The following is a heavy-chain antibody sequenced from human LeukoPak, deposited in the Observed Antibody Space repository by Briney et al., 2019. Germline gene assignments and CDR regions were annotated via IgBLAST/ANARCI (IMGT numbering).Heavy chain of an antibody. Sequence: SETLSLTCTVSGGSISSSSYYWGWIRQPPGKGLEWIGSIYYSGSTYYNPSLKSRVTTSVDTSKNQFSLKLNSVTAADTAVYYCARHEYDLGSYYFANWGQGTLVTVSS. CDR2: IYYSGST. CDR3: ARHEYDLGSYYFAN. D-gene: IGHD3-10*01. CDR1: GGSISSSSYY. V-gene: IGHV4-39*07. J-gene: IGHJ4*02.